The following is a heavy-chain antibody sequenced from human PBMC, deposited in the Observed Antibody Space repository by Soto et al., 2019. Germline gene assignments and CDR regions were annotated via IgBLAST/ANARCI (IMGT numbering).Heavy chain of an antibody. D-gene: IGHD5-18*01. CDR1: GYSLITYG. V-gene: IGHV1-3*05. Sequence: QVQLVQSGAEEKKPGASMMVSCKASGYSLITYGIYWVRQAPGQRLDWMGWINPGNGNTKYSQKFQGRVTFTRDTSASTAYMELSSLTSEDTAVYYCARGVGYSYGSYLDYWGQGTLVTVSS. CDR2: INPGNGNT. CDR3: ARGVGYSYGSYLDY. J-gene: IGHJ4*02.